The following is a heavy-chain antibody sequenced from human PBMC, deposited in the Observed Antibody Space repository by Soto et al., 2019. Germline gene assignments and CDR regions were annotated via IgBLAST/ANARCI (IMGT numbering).Heavy chain of an antibody. CDR2: INPNSGGT. J-gene: IGHJ3*02. D-gene: IGHD1-20*01. Sequence: EASVKVSCKASGYTFTGYYMHWVRQAPGQGLEWMGWINPNSGGTIYAQKFQGRVTMTEDTSTDTAYMELSSLRSEDTAVYYCATAVNKVSEDAFDIWGQGTMVTVSS. CDR3: ATAVNKVSEDAFDI. CDR1: GYTFTGYY. V-gene: IGHV1-2*02.